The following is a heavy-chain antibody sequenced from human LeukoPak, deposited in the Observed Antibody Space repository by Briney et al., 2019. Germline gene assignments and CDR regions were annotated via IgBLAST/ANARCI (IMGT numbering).Heavy chain of an antibody. D-gene: IGHD5-18*01. Sequence: SETLSLTCAVYGGSFSGYYWSWIRQPPGKGLEWIGEINHSGSTNYNPSLKSRVTISVDTSKNQFSLKLSSVTAADTAVYYCARGQGVQLWLLWGRGTLVTVSS. V-gene: IGHV4-34*01. J-gene: IGHJ4*02. CDR1: GGSFSGYY. CDR2: INHSGST. CDR3: ARGQGVQLWLL.